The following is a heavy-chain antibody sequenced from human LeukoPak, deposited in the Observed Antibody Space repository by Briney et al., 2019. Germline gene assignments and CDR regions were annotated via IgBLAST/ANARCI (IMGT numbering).Heavy chain of an antibody. Sequence: GGSLRLSCAAFGFIFRNHEMNWVRQAPGKGLQWVSYISSTGRTIYYADSVKGRFTVSRDNAKNSLYLQMNSLRAEDTAVYYCARTLIAAVGASKNWLDPWGQGTLVTVSS. V-gene: IGHV3-48*03. CDR1: GFIFRNHE. CDR3: ARTLIAAVGASKNWLDP. J-gene: IGHJ5*02. D-gene: IGHD6-13*01. CDR2: ISSTGRTI.